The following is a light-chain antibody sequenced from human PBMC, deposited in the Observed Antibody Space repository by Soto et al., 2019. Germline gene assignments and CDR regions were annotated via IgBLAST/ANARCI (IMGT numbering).Light chain of an antibody. CDR2: GAS. CDR1: QSVSNN. J-gene: IGKJ2*01. V-gene: IGKV3-15*01. Sequence: EIVMTQSPATLSVSPGERATLSCRASQSVSNNLAWYQQKPGQAPRLLIYGASTRATGIPARFSGNGSGTEFTLTISSLQSEDFAVYYCQQYNNWPPMYTFGQGTQLEIK. CDR3: QQYNNWPPMYT.